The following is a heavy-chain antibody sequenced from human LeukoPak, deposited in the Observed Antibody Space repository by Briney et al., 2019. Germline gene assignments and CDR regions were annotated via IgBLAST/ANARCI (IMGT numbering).Heavy chain of an antibody. CDR1: GYTFTSYG. V-gene: IGHV1-18*01. CDR2: ISANNGDT. Sequence: GASVKVSCKASGYTFTSYGISWVRQAPGQGLEWMGWISANNGDTNYAQRLQDRVTTTTDTSTSTAYMELRSLRSDDTAVYYCAREAEVGATFPDYWGQGTLVTVSS. J-gene: IGHJ4*02. D-gene: IGHD1-26*01. CDR3: AREAEVGATFPDY.